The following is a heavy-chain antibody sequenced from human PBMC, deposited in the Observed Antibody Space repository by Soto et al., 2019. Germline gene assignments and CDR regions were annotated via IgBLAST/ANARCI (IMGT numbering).Heavy chain of an antibody. V-gene: IGHV4-39*01. D-gene: IGHD3-22*01. J-gene: IGHJ4*02. CDR2: IYYSGST. Sequence: SETLSLTCTVSGGSISSSSYYWGWIRQPPGKGLEWIGSIYYSGSTYYNPSLKSRVTISVDTSKNQFSLKLSSVTAADTAVYYCARTTGTVIENDYWGQGTLVTVSS. CDR3: ARTTGTVIENDY. CDR1: GGSISSSSYY.